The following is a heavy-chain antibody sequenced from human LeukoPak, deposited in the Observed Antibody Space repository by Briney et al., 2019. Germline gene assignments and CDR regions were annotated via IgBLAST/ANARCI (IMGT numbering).Heavy chain of an antibody. CDR3: ARGSYWNS. CDR2: ISYDGSDK. Sequence: GGSLRLSCASSGFTFHDYAMHWVRQAPGKGLEWVAVISYDGSDKYYTDSVKGRFTISRDNSKNTLYLQMNSLRTEDTALYYCARGSYWNSWGQGTLVTVSS. V-gene: IGHV3-30*04. D-gene: IGHD1-26*01. CDR1: GFTFHDYA. J-gene: IGHJ4*02.